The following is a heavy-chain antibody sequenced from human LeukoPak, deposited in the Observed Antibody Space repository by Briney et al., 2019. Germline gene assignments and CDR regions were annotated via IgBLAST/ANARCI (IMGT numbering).Heavy chain of an antibody. D-gene: IGHD2-15*01. CDR2: IYSGGST. CDR3: AKDRRYCSGGSCFRGAYYYYGMDV. Sequence: PGGSLRLSCAASGFTVSSNYMSWVRQAPGKGLEWVSVIYSGGSTYYADSVKGRFTISRDNSKNTLYLQMNSLRAEDTAVYYCAKDRRYCSGGSCFRGAYYYYGMDVWGQGTTVTVSS. V-gene: IGHV3-53*01. CDR1: GFTVSSNY. J-gene: IGHJ6*02.